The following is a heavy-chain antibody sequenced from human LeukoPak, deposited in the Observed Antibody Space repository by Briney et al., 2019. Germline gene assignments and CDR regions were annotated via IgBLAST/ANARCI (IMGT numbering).Heavy chain of an antibody. V-gene: IGHV3-11*01. D-gene: IGHD1-1*01. J-gene: IGHJ4*02. CDR2: ISSRGETI. CDR1: GFTFSDYY. Sequence: GGSLRLSCAASGFTFSDYYMSWIRQAPGKGLEWVSYISSRGETIYYADSVKGRFTISKDNAKSSLYLQMNSLRAEDTAVYYCARDTHDDNRGTTWDYWGQGTLVTVSS. CDR3: ARDTHDDNRGTTWDY.